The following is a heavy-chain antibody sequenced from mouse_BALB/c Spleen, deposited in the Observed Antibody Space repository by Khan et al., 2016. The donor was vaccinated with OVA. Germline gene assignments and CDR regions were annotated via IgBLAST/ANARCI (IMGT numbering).Heavy chain of an antibody. CDR1: GFTFSTYG. Sequence: EVELVESGGDLVKPGGSLKLSCAASGFTFSTYGMSWVRQTHDRSLEWVAPVSPGGSYTFYPDSLQGQFTFSRDNAKNTLYLQRNSLKSDDTAVFYCTRLAYYYDSEGFAYWGQGTLVTVSA. CDR3: TRLAYYYDSEGFAY. D-gene: IGHD1-1*01. V-gene: IGHV5-6*01. CDR2: VSPGGSYT. J-gene: IGHJ3*01.